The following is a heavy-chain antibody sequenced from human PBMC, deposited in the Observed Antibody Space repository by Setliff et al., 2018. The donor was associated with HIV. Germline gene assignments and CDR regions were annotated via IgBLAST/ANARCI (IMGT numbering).Heavy chain of an antibody. Sequence: SETLSLTCAVYGESFSAYYWSWIRQPPGKGLEWIGQINQSGSTNYNPSLKSRVTISVDTSKNQFSLKLSSVTAADTAVYYCASTYYYDSLHFQDWGQGTLVTVSS. CDR3: ASTYYYDSLHFQD. CDR1: GESFSAYY. J-gene: IGHJ1*01. CDR2: INQSGST. V-gene: IGHV4-34*01. D-gene: IGHD3-22*01.